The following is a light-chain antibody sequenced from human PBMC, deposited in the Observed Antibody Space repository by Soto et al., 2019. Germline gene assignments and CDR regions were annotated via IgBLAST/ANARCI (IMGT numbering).Light chain of an antibody. CDR2: AAS. J-gene: IGKJ1*01. Sequence: IQMTQSPSSLSASVGDRVTITCCACEGISSYLNWYQLKPGTAPKLLIYAASNLQSGVPPRFSGSGSGKDFTLTIAALQPDDFATYYCHQSFSSPRTFGQGTKVDIK. V-gene: IGKV1-39*01. CDR1: EGISSY. CDR3: HQSFSSPRT.